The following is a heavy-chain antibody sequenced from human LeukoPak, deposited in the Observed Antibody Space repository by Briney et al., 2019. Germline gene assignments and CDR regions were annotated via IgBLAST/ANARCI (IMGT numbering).Heavy chain of an antibody. CDR1: GGSISIYY. D-gene: IGHD3-10*01. CDR2: IYYSGST. Sequence: SETLSLTCTVSGGSISIYYWSWIRQPPGKGLEWIGYIYYSGSTNYNPSLKSRVTISVDTSKNQFSLKLSSVTAADTAVYYCARDFYYGSGNHAFDIWGQGTMVTVSS. J-gene: IGHJ3*02. V-gene: IGHV4-59*01. CDR3: ARDFYYGSGNHAFDI.